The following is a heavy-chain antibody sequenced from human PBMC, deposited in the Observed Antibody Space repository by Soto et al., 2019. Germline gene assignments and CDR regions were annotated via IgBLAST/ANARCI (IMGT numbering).Heavy chain of an antibody. D-gene: IGHD3-10*01. J-gene: IGHJ6*02. Sequence: PGESLKISCKGSGYSFTSYWISWVRQMPGKGLEWMGRIDPSDSYTNYSPSFQGHVTISADKSINTAYLQWSSLKASDTAMYYCARYDYGSGSSISYYYYGMDVWGQGTTVTVSS. CDR3: ARYDYGSGSSISYYYYGMDV. CDR2: IDPSDSYT. CDR1: GYSFTSYW. V-gene: IGHV5-10-1*01.